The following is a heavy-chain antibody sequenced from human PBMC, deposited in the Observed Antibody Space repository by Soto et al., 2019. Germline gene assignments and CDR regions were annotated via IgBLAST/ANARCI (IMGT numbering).Heavy chain of an antibody. CDR3: GKDPYGYFVGAFDF. J-gene: IGHJ3*01. D-gene: IGHD4-17*01. CDR1: GFGFSSYA. V-gene: IGHV3-23*01. CDR2: ISASGRNT. Sequence: EVQLLESGGGSVQPGGSLRLSCAASGFGFSSYAMSWVRQAPGKGPEWVSGISASGRNTYYADSVKGRSTISRDNSKNMLYLQMNNLRAEDMALYYCGKDPYGYFVGAFDFWGQGTMVTVSS.